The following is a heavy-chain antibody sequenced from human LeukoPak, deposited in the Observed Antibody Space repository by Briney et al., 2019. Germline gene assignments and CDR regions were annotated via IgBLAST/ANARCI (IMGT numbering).Heavy chain of an antibody. CDR3: ATGGPYCSSTSCLLYFDY. CDR1: GGSISTSTYY. CDR2: IYYSGST. V-gene: IGHV4-39*01. J-gene: IGHJ4*02. Sequence: SETLSLTCTVTGGSISTSTYYWGWIRQPPGKGLEWIGSIYYSGSTYYNPSLKSRVTISVDTSKNQFSLKLSPVTAADTAVYYCATGGPYCSSTSCLLYFDYWGQGTLVTVSS. D-gene: IGHD2-2*01.